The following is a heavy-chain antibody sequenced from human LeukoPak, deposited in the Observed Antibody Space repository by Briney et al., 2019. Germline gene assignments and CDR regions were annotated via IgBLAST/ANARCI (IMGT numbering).Heavy chain of an antibody. CDR1: GGSFSGYY. D-gene: IGHD6-13*01. CDR3: ARGRGSSSWYDWYFDL. J-gene: IGHJ2*01. V-gene: IGHV4-34*01. Sequence: SETLSLTCAVYGGSFSGYYWSWIRQPPGKGLEWIGEINHSGSTNYNPSLKSRVTISVDTPKNQFSLKLSSVTAADTAVYYCARGRGSSSWYDWYFDLWGRGTLVTVSS. CDR2: INHSGST.